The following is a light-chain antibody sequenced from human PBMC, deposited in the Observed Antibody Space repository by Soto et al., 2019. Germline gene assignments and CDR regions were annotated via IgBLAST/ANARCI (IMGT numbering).Light chain of an antibody. CDR3: SSYTSSSTRV. CDR1: SSDVGGYNY. J-gene: IGLJ2*01. Sequence: QSALTQPASVSGSPGQSITISCTGTSSDVGGYNYVSWYQQHPGKAPKLMIYDVSNRPSGVSNRFSGSKSGNTASLTISGLRAEDEADYYCSSYTSSSTRVFGGGTKLPAL. V-gene: IGLV2-14*01. CDR2: DVS.